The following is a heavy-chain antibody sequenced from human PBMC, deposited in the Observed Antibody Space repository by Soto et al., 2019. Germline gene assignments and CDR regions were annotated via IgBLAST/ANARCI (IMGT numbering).Heavy chain of an antibody. J-gene: IGHJ6*02. V-gene: IGHV1-69*01. CDR3: ARGHPIRAAAAAYYYYGMDV. Sequence: SVKVACTASGYRLTDYHIHWIRRAPGQGLEWMGGIIPIFGTANYAQKFQGRVTITADESTSTAYMELSSLRSEDTAVYYCARGHPIRAAAAAYYYYGMDVWGQRTTVTVSS. D-gene: IGHD6-13*01. CDR2: IIPIFGTA. CDR1: GYRLTDYH.